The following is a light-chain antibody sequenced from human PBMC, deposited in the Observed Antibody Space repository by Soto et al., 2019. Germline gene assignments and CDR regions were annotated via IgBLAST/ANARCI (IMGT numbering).Light chain of an antibody. CDR1: QSVSSSY. J-gene: IGKJ1*01. Sequence: EIVLTQSPGTLSLSPGERATLSCRASQSVSSSYLAWYQQKPGQAPMLLIYGASSRATGIPDRFSGSGSGTDFTLTISRMESEDFAVYYCQQYGSSPGWTLGQGTKVDIK. V-gene: IGKV3-20*01. CDR3: QQYGSSPGWT. CDR2: GAS.